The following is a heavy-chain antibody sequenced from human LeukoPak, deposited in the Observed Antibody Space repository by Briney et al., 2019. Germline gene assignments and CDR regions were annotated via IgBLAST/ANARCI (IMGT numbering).Heavy chain of an antibody. CDR2: ISYDGSNK. CDR1: GFTFSSYS. V-gene: IGHV3-30*18. Sequence: GGSLRLSCAASGFTFSSYSMNWVRQAPGKGLEWVAVISYDGSNKYYADSVKGRFTISRDNSKNTLYLQMNSLRAEDTAVYYCAKGKGAFDIWGQGTMVTVSS. J-gene: IGHJ3*02. CDR3: AKGKGAFDI.